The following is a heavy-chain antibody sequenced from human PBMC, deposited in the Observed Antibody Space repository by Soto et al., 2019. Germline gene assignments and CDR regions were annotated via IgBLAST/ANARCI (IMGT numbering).Heavy chain of an antibody. Sequence: EVQLLESGGGLVQPGGSLKLSCAASGFTFNNHAMTWVRQAPGKGLEWVSAMSGGVSTYYADSVKGRFTISRDNSKNALYVQMTNVRLGDTAVDNCARDYNGNRNFDDWGQGTLVTVSS. CDR1: GFTFNNHA. D-gene: IGHD1-20*01. CDR3: ARDYNGNRNFDD. V-gene: IGHV3-23*01. CDR2: MSGGVST. J-gene: IGHJ4*02.